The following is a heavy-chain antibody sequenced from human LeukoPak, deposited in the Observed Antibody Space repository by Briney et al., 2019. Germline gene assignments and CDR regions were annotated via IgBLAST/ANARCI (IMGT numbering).Heavy chain of an antibody. D-gene: IGHD3-22*01. CDR3: VRSAFHAGSGNYYDY. CDR1: GFTFSNYW. Sequence: PGGSLRLSCAASGFTFSNYWIHWVRQAPGKGPVWVSRIDNAGSITTYADSVKGRFTISRDNAENTLYLQMYSLRVEDTAVYYCVRSAFHAGSGNYYDYWGQGTLVTVSS. V-gene: IGHV3-74*03. CDR2: IDNAGSIT. J-gene: IGHJ4*02.